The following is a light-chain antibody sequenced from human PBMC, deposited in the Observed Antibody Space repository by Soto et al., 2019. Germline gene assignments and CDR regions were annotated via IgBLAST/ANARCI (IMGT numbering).Light chain of an antibody. CDR2: AAS. V-gene: IGKV1-39*01. J-gene: IGKJ5*01. CDR1: QSISRN. CDR3: QQSYTTVSIT. Sequence: DIQMTQSPSSLSASVGDRVTITCRASQSISRNLNWYQHKPGKAPKLLIYAASSLQNGVPSRFSGSGSGTDSTLSISSLQPEDFATYYCQQSYTTVSITFGQGTRLEIK.